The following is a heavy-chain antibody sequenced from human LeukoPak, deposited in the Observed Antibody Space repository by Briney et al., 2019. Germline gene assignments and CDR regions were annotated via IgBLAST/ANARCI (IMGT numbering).Heavy chain of an antibody. CDR2: ISGSGGST. D-gene: IGHD3-3*01. V-gene: IGHV3-23*01. CDR1: GFTFSSYA. J-gene: IGHJ5*02. CDR3: AKDPRNYDFWSGSWFDP. Sequence: GGSLRLSCAASGFTFSSYAMSWVRQAPGKGLEWVSAISGSGGSTYYADSVKGRFTMSRDNSKNTLYLQMNSLRAEDTAVYYCAKDPRNYDFWSGSWFDPWGQGTLVTVSS.